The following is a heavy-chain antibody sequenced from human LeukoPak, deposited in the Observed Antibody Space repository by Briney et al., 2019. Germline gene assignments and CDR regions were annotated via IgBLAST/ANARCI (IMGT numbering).Heavy chain of an antibody. D-gene: IGHD2-2*01. CDR1: GFTVSSNY. J-gene: IGHJ6*02. CDR3: ARAKASEYCTSASCFMDV. V-gene: IGHV3-53*01. Sequence: GGSLRLSCAASGFTVSSNYMSWVRQAPGKGLEWVSVIYSGGSTYYADSVKGRFTISRDNSKNTLYLQMNSLRAEDTAVYYCARAKASEYCTSASCFMDVWGQGTTVTVSS. CDR2: IYSGGST.